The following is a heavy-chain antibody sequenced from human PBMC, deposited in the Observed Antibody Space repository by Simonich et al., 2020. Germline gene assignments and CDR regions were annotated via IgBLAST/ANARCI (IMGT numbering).Heavy chain of an antibody. CDR1: GYTFTGYY. CDR2: INPNGGGT. J-gene: IGHJ4*02. D-gene: IGHD7-27*01. Sequence: QVQLVQSGAEVKKPGASVKVSCKASGYTFTGYYMHWVRQAPGQGLEWRGGINPNGGGTNYAQKFQGRVTMTRDTSISTAYMELSRLRADDTAVYYCARGYWGYYFDYWGQGTLVTVSS. V-gene: IGHV1-2*02. CDR3: ARGYWGYYFDY.